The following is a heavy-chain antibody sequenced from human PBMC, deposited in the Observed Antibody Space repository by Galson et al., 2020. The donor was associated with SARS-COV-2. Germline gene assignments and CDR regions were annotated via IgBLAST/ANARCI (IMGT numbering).Heavy chain of an antibody. CDR3: AREGPLGDPNDY. CDR1: GFTFSSYA. D-gene: IGHD2-21*02. V-gene: IGHV3-30*04. CDR2: ISYDGSNK. J-gene: IGHJ4*02. Sequence: GGSLRLSCAASGFTFSSYAMHWVRQAPGKGLEWVAVISYDGSNKYYADSVKGRFTISRDNSKNTLYLQMNSLRAEDTAVYYCAREGPLGDPNDYWGQGTLVTVSS.